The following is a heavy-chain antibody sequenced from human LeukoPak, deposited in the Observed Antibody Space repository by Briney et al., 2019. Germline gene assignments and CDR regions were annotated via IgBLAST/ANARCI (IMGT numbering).Heavy chain of an antibody. CDR2: ISGRGAST. CDR3: AKDLSSPLAYCGGDCYSGLDAFDI. V-gene: IGHV3-23*01. CDR1: GFTVSSNY. D-gene: IGHD2-21*02. J-gene: IGHJ3*02. Sequence: PGGSLRLSCAASGFTVSSNYMSWVRQAPGKGLEWVSAISGRGASTYYADSVKGRFTISRDNSKNTLYLQMNSLRAEDAAVYYCAKDLSSPLAYCGGDCYSGLDAFDIWGQGTMVTVS.